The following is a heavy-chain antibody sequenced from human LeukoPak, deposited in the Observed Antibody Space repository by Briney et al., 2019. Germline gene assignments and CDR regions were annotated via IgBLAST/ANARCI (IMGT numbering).Heavy chain of an antibody. CDR3: ARDGSVVGAFDY. CDR2: ISSSSSYI. V-gene: IGHV3-21*01. J-gene: IGHJ4*02. Sequence: GGSLRLSCAASGFTFSSYSMNWVRQAPGKGLEWVSSISSSSSYIYYADSVKGRFTISRENAKNSLYLQMNSLRAEDTAVYYCARDGSVVGAFDYWGQGTLVTVSS. D-gene: IGHD3-10*01. CDR1: GFTFSSYS.